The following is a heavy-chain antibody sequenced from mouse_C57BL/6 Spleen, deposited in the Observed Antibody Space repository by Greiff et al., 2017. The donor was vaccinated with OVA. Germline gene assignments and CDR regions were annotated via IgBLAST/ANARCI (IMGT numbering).Heavy chain of an antibody. CDR1: GFTFSDYY. D-gene: IGHD2-4*01. V-gene: IGHV5-12*01. CDR2: ISNGGGST. CDR3: ARQWDSYYDYAWFAY. Sequence: EVQLVESGGGLVQPGGSLKLSCAASGFTFSDYYMYWVRQTPEKRLEWVAYISNGGGSTYYPDTVKGRFTISRENAKNTLYLQMSRLKSEDTAMYYGARQWDSYYDYAWFAYWGQGTLVTVSA. J-gene: IGHJ3*01.